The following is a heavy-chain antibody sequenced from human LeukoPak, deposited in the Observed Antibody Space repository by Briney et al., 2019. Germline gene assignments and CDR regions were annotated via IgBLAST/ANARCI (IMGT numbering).Heavy chain of an antibody. Sequence: SQTLSLTCTVSGGSISSGSYYWSWIRQPAGKGLEWIGRIYTSRSTNYNPSLKSRVTISVDTSKNQFSLKLSSVTAADTAVYYCARQDRYYGSGSYYNVFFKSRPWFDPWGQGTLVTVSS. D-gene: IGHD3-10*01. CDR2: IYTSRST. J-gene: IGHJ5*02. CDR1: GGSISSGSYY. CDR3: ARQDRYYGSGSYYNVFFKSRPWFDP. V-gene: IGHV4-61*02.